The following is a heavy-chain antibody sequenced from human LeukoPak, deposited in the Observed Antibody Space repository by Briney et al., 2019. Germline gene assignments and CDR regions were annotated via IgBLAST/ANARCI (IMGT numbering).Heavy chain of an antibody. Sequence: ASVKVSCKASGYTFTGYYMHWVRQAPGQGLEWMGRINPNSGGTNYAQKFQGRVTMTRDTSISTAYMELSSLRSEDTAVYYCARDSSTYYDFWSGYLYGMDVWGQGTTVTVSS. CDR2: INPNSGGT. J-gene: IGHJ6*02. D-gene: IGHD3-3*01. CDR1: GYTFTGYY. V-gene: IGHV1-2*06. CDR3: ARDSSTYYDFWSGYLYGMDV.